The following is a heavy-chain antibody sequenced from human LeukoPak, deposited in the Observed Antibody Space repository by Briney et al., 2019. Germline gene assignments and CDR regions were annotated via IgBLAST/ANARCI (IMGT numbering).Heavy chain of an antibody. CDR3: AKDVAAAGHTGIDY. D-gene: IGHD6-13*01. V-gene: IGHV3-9*01. Sequence: GGSLRLSCAASGFTFDDYAMHWVRQAPGKGLEWVSGISWNSGSIGYADSVKGRFTISRDNARNSLYLQMNSLRAEDTALYYCAKDVAAAGHTGIDYWGQGTLVTVSS. CDR2: ISWNSGSI. CDR1: GFTFDDYA. J-gene: IGHJ4*02.